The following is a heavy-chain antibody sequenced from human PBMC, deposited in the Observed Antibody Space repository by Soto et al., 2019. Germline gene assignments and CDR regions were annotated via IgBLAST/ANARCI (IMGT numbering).Heavy chain of an antibody. Sequence: GGSLRLSCAASGFTFSSYSMNWVRQAPGKGLEWVSSISSSSSYIYYADSVKGRFTISRDNAKNSLYLQMNSLRAEDTAVYYCARHPGILYYFDYWGQGTLVTVSS. V-gene: IGHV3-21*01. CDR3: ARHPGILYYFDY. CDR1: GFTFSSYS. J-gene: IGHJ4*02. CDR2: ISSSSSYI.